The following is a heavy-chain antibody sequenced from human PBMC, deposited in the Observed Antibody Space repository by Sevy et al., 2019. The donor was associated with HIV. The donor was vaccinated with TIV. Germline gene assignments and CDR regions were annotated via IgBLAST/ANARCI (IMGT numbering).Heavy chain of an antibody. CDR1: GFTFSGYA. D-gene: IGHD6-13*01. Sequence: GGFLRLSCAASGFTFSGYAMQWVRQASGKGLEWVGRIRSKGNSYATAYAASVKGRFTISRDDSKNTVYLQMNSLKTEDTAVYYCTRGGARDSSSWYDYFDYWGQGTLVTVSS. V-gene: IGHV3-73*01. J-gene: IGHJ4*02. CDR2: IRSKGNSYAT. CDR3: TRGGARDSSSWYDYFDY.